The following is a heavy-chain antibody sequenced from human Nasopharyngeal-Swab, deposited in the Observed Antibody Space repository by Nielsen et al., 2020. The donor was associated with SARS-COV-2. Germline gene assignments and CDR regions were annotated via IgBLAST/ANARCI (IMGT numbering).Heavy chain of an antibody. CDR3: AKGPPVYGSGSYWFDY. V-gene: IGHV3-30*18. CDR2: ISYDGSNK. Sequence: GESLKISCAASGFTFSSYGMHWVRQAPGKGLEWVAVISYDGSNKYYADSVKGRFTISRDNSKNTLYLQMNSLRAEDTALYYCAKGPPVYGSGSYWFDYWGQGTLVTVSS. CDR1: GFTFSSYG. D-gene: IGHD3-10*01. J-gene: IGHJ4*02.